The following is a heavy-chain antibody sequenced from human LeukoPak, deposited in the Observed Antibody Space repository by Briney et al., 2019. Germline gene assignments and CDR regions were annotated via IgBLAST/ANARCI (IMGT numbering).Heavy chain of an antibody. D-gene: IGHD5-18*01. V-gene: IGHV3-30-3*01. CDR1: GFTFSSYA. CDR3: ARDRAPYSYGPFQH. CDR2: ISYDGSNK. J-gene: IGHJ1*01. Sequence: PGRSLRLSCAASGFTFSSYAMHWVRQAPGKGLEWVAVISYDGSNKYYADSVKGRFTISRDNSKNTLYLQMNSLRAEDTAVYYCARDRAPYSYGPFQHWGQGTLVTVSS.